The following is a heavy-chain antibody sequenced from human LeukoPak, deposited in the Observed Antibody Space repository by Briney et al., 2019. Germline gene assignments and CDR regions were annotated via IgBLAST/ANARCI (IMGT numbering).Heavy chain of an antibody. Sequence: SETLSLTCTVSGGSISSHYWSWIRQPAGKGLEWIGRIYTSGSTNYNPSLMSRVTMSVDTSKNQFSLKLSSVTAADTAVYYCAREVVVIDYYYYMDVWGKGTTVTVSS. D-gene: IGHD2-21*01. CDR1: GGSISSHY. CDR2: IYTSGST. J-gene: IGHJ6*03. CDR3: AREVVVIDYYYYMDV. V-gene: IGHV4-4*07.